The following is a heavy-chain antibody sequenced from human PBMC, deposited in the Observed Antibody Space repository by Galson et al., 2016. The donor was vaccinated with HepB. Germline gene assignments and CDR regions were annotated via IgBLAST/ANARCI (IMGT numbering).Heavy chain of an antibody. D-gene: IGHD1/OR15-1a*01. J-gene: IGHJ4*02. CDR3: AKLEGNNVAY. Sequence: SLRLSCAASGFIFSNYGMSWVCQAPGKGLEWVSAISGGGGSTYYADSVKGRFTISRDNSKNTLYLQMNSLRVEDTALYYCAKLEGNNVAYWGQGTMVTVSS. CDR2: ISGGGGST. CDR1: GFIFSNYG. V-gene: IGHV3-23*01.